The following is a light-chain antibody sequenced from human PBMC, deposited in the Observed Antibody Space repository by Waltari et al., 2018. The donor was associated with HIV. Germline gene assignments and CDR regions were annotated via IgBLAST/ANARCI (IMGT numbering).Light chain of an antibody. V-gene: IGKV3-20*01. CDR1: QSVSSSY. CDR3: QQYGS. CDR2: GAS. J-gene: IGKJ3*01. Sequence: ELVLTQSLVTLYFSPGDSATLSCRASQSVSSSYLALYQQKPGQAPRLLSYGASNRATGIPDRFSGSGSGTDFTLTISRLEPEDFALYYCQQYGSFGPGTKVDIK.